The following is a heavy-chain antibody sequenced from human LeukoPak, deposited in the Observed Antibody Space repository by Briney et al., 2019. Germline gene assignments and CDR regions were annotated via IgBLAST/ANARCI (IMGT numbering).Heavy chain of an antibody. V-gene: IGHV4-59*11. CDR2: IYYSGST. D-gene: IGHD2-2*01. CDR1: GGSISSHY. CDR3: AREGAYCSSTSCSNWFDP. J-gene: IGHJ5*02. Sequence: SETLSLTCTVSGGSISSHYWSWIRQPPGKGLEWIGYIYYSGSTNYNPSLKSRVTISVDTSKNQFSLKLSSVTAADTAVYYCAREGAYCSSTSCSNWFDPRGQGTLVTVSS.